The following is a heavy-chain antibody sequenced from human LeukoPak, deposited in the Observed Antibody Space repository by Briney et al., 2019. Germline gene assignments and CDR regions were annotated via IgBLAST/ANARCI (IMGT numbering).Heavy chain of an antibody. CDR3: ARVSGGVAAAVPDAFDI. CDR2: IYYSGST. Sequence: SETLSLTCTVSGGSISSYYWSWIRQPPGKGLEWIGYIYYSGSTNYNPSLKSRVTISVDTSKNQFSLKLSSVTAADTAVYYCARVSGGVAAAVPDAFDIWGQGTMVTVSS. J-gene: IGHJ3*02. CDR1: GGSISSYY. V-gene: IGHV4-59*12. D-gene: IGHD6-13*01.